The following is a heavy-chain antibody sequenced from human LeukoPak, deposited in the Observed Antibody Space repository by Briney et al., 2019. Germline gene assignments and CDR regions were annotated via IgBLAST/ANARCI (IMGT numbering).Heavy chain of an antibody. J-gene: IGHJ4*02. D-gene: IGHD1-26*01. CDR3: SRDLRGADDY. Sequence: SGGSLRLSCAASGFTLSRYWMHWVRHAPGKGLVWVSHISRDGSYTNYADSVKGRFTISRDNANNTLYLQMNSLRAEDTAVYYCSRDLRGADDYWGQGTLVTVSS. CDR1: GFTLSRYW. CDR2: ISRDGSYT. V-gene: IGHV3-74*01.